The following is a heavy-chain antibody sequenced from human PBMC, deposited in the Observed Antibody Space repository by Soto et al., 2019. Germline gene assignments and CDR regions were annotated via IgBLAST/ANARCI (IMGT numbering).Heavy chain of an antibody. D-gene: IGHD3-22*01. Sequence: GGSLRLSCATSGFTFHDYAMSWVRQAPGKGLEWVSAIAFTGSNKYYADSVKGRFTISRDNSKNTLYLQMNSLRAEDTAVYYCARVGPWVPYYYDSSPYTFENWFDPWGQGTLVTVS. CDR2: IAFTGSNK. J-gene: IGHJ5*02. CDR1: GFTFHDYA. CDR3: ARVGPWVPYYYDSSPYTFENWFDP. V-gene: IGHV3-33*05.